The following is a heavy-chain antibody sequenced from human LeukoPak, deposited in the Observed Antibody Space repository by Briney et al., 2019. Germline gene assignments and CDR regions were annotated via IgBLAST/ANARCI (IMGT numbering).Heavy chain of an antibody. D-gene: IGHD5-24*01. CDR2: INPNSGGT. CDR1: GYTFTGYY. Sequence: GASVKVSCKASGYTFTGYYMHWVRQAPGQGLEWMGWINPNSGGTNYAQKFQGRVTMTRDTSISTAYMELSRLRSDDTAVYYCARGSPTGQDGYSPHFDYWGQGTLVTVSS. J-gene: IGHJ4*02. CDR3: ARGSPTGQDGYSPHFDY. V-gene: IGHV1-2*02.